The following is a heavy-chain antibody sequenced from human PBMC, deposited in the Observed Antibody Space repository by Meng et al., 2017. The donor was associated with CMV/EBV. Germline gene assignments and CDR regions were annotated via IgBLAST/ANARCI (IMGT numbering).Heavy chain of an antibody. CDR2: IIPIFGTA. D-gene: IGHD5-24*01. CDR3: ARAPLQVEMATMGNYFDY. V-gene: IGHV1-69*05. CDR1: GGTFSSYA. J-gene: IGHJ4*02. Sequence: SVKVSCKASGGTFSSYAISWVRQAPGQGLEWMGGIIPIFGTANYAQKFQGRVTITTDESTSTAYMELSSLRSEDTAVYYCARAPLQVEMATMGNYFDYWGQGTLVTISS.